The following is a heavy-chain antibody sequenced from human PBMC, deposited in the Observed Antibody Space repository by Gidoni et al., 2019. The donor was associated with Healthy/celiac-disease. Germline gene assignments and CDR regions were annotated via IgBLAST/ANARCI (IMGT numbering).Heavy chain of an antibody. CDR3: ARETMGWELLCDY. D-gene: IGHD1-26*01. CDR1: GFPFSSYS. Sequence: EVQLVESGGGLVKPGGSLRLSCAASGFPFSSYSMTWVRQAPGKGLEWVSSISSSSSYIYYADSVKGRFTISRDNAKNSLYLQMNSLRAEDTAVYYCARETMGWELLCDYWGQGTLVTVSS. CDR2: ISSSSSYI. V-gene: IGHV3-21*01. J-gene: IGHJ4*02.